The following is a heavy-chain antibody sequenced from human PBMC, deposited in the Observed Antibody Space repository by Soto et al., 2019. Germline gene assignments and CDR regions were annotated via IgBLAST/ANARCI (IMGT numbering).Heavy chain of an antibody. CDR3: GRPDSSGCFDY. D-gene: IGHD6-19*01. CDR2: INAGNGNT. J-gene: IGHJ4*02. V-gene: IGHV1-3*01. CDR1: GYAFTSYA. Sequence: ASVKVSCTASGYAFTSYAMHWVRQAPGQRLEWMGWINAGNGNTKYSQKFQGRVTITRDTSASTAYMELSSLRSEDTAADYWGRPDSSGCFDYWGQGTLVTVSS.